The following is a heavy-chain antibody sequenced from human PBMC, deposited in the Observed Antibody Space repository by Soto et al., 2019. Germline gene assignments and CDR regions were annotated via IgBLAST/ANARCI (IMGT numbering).Heavy chain of an antibody. CDR1: SASIKSFY. J-gene: IGHJ4*02. Sequence: PSETLSLTCTVSSASIKSFYWSWIRQSPGRGLEWIGSIYHTGTTSSNPSLKSRVTMSLDMSKNQFSLKLTSMTAADTAVYYCATGGYCADGSCFSRWGQGNLVTVS. CDR2: IYHTGTT. D-gene: IGHD2-15*01. CDR3: ATGGYCADGSCFSR. V-gene: IGHV4-59*08.